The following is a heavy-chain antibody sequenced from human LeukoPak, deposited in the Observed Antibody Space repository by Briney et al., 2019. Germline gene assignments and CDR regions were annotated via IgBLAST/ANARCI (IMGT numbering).Heavy chain of an antibody. J-gene: IGHJ4*02. Sequence: GGSLRLSCAASGFTFSSYEMNWVRQAPGKGLERVSYISSSGSTIYYADSVKGRFTISRDNAKNSLYLQMNSLRAEDTSVYYCARVLSGGSCLCEDYWGQGTLVTVSS. V-gene: IGHV3-48*03. CDR3: ARVLSGGSCLCEDY. D-gene: IGHD2-15*01. CDR2: ISSSGSTI. CDR1: GFTFSSYE.